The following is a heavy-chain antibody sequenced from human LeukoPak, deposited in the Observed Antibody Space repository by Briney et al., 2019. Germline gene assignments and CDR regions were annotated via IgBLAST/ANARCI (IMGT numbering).Heavy chain of an antibody. CDR2: INHSGST. V-gene: IGHV4-34*01. CDR3: ARLGRETDDAFDI. D-gene: IGHD3-16*01. J-gene: IGHJ3*02. CDR1: GGSFSGYY. Sequence: SETLSLTCAVYGGSFSGYYWSWIRQPPGKGLEWIGEINHSGSTNYNPSLKSRVTISVDTSKNQFSLKLSSVTAADTAVYYCARLGRETDDAFDIWGQGTMVTVSS.